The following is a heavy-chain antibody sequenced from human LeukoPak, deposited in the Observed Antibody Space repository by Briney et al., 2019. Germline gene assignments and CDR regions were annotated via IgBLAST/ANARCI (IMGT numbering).Heavy chain of an antibody. J-gene: IGHJ4*02. CDR1: GGSVSSGSYY. D-gene: IGHD4-17*01. CDR2: IYNSGST. Sequence: SETLSLTCTVSGGSVSSGSYYWSWLRQPPGTGLEWIGYIYNSGSTNYNPSLKSRVTMSVATSKNQFSLKLSSVTAADTAVYYCARDPYGRIGGIDYWGQGTLVTVSS. V-gene: IGHV4-61*01. CDR3: ARDPYGRIGGIDY.